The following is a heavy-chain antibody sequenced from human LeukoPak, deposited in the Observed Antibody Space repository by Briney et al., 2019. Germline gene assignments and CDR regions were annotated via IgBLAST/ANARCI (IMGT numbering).Heavy chain of an antibody. Sequence: SETLSLTCTVSGGSIGSGGYYWSWIRQHPGKGLEWIGYIYYSGSTYYNPSLRSQVNISLDTSKNQFSLNLSSVTAADTAVYYCARGDYNYPYFDSWGQGTLVTVSS. CDR2: IYYSGST. CDR1: GGSIGSGGYY. D-gene: IGHD1-1*01. CDR3: ARGDYNYPYFDS. V-gene: IGHV4-31*01. J-gene: IGHJ4*02.